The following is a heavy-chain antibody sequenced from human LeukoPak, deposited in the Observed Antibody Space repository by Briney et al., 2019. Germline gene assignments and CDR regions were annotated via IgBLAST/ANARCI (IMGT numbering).Heavy chain of an antibody. Sequence: KPSETLSLTCAVYGGSFSGYYWSWIRQPPGKGLEWIGEINHSGSTNYNPSLKSRVTISVDTSKNQFSLKLSSVTAADTAVYYCATSNYYDSSGTTHDYWGQGTLVTVSS. CDR1: GGSFSGYY. V-gene: IGHV4-34*01. D-gene: IGHD3-22*01. CDR2: INHSGST. J-gene: IGHJ4*02. CDR3: ATSNYYDSSGTTHDY.